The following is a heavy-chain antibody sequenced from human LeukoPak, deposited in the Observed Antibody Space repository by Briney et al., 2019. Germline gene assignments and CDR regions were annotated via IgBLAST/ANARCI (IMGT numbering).Heavy chain of an antibody. D-gene: IGHD2-8*01. Sequence: PGGSLRLPCAASGFTVSSTYMSWVRQAPGKGLEGVSIIYSAGSTYYADSVKGRFTISRDNSKNTLYLQMNSLRAEDTAVYYCAKGHCTNGICWLDWGQGTLVTVSS. CDR1: GFTVSSTY. J-gene: IGHJ4*02. CDR2: IYSAGST. CDR3: AKGHCTNGICWLD. V-gene: IGHV3-53*01.